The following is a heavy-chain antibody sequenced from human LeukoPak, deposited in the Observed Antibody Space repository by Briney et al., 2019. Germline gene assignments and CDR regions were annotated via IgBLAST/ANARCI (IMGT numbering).Heavy chain of an antibody. J-gene: IGHJ6*03. CDR3: ARAPNYSNWAYYYYYMDV. V-gene: IGHV4-59*01. CDR2: IYYSGST. D-gene: IGHD4-11*01. CDR1: GGSISSYY. Sequence: PSETLSLTCTVSGGSISSYYWSWIRQPPGKGLEWIGYIYYSGSTNYNPSLKSRVTISVDTSKNQFSLKLSSVTAADTAVYYCARAPNYSNWAYYYYYMDVWGKGTTVTVSS.